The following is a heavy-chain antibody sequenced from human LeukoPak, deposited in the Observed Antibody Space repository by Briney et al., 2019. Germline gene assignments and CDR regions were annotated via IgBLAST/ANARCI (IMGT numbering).Heavy chain of an antibody. D-gene: IGHD1-26*01. CDR2: ISSSSSYI. Sequence: GGSPRLSCAASGFTFSSYSMNWVRQAPGKGLEWVSSISSSSSYIYYADSVKGRFTISRDNAKNSLYLQMNSLRAEDTAVYYCAREGEGDFDYWGQGTLVTVSS. CDR3: AREGEGDFDY. V-gene: IGHV3-21*01. J-gene: IGHJ4*02. CDR1: GFTFSSYS.